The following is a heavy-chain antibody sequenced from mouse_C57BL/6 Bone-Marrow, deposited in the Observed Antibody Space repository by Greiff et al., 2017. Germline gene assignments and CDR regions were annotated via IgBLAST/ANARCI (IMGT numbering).Heavy chain of an antibody. J-gene: IGHJ2*01. CDR1: GYTFTSYG. Sequence: VKLMESGAELARPGASVKLSCKASGYTFTSYGISWVKQRTGQGLEWIGEIYPRSGNTYYNEKFKGKATLTADKSSSTAYMELRSLTSEDSAVYFCAREITTVVASDYWGQGTTLTVSS. CDR2: IYPRSGNT. D-gene: IGHD1-1*01. V-gene: IGHV1-81*01. CDR3: AREITTVVASDY.